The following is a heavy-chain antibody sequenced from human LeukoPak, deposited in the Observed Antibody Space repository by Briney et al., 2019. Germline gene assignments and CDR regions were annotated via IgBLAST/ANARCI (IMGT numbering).Heavy chain of an antibody. J-gene: IGHJ4*02. V-gene: IGHV3-9*01. CDR2: ISWNSGSI. CDR1: GFPFDDYA. Sequence: SLRLSFAASGFPFDDYAMQWVRQAPGKGLEWVSGISWNSGSIGYADSVKGRFTISRDNAKNSLYLQMNSLRAEDTALYYCAKDRGYSGYDSFDYWGQGTLVTVSS. CDR3: AKDRGYSGYDSFDY. D-gene: IGHD5-12*01.